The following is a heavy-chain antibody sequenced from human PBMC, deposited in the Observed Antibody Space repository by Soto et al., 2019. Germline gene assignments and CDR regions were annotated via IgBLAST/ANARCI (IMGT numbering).Heavy chain of an antibody. Sequence: ASVKVSCKASGYTFTGYYMHWVRQAPGQGLEWMGWINPNSGGTNYAQKFQGRVTMTRDTSISTAYMELSRLRSDDTAVYYCARSPREYTPCYYYYGMDVWGQGTTVTVSS. CDR1: GYTFTGYY. D-gene: IGHD3-10*01. CDR3: ARSPREYTPCYYYYGMDV. J-gene: IGHJ6*02. V-gene: IGHV1-2*02. CDR2: INPNSGGT.